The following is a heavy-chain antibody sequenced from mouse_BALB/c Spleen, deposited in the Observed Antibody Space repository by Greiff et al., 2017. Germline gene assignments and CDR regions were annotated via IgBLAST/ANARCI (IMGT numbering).Heavy chain of an antibody. V-gene: IGHV14-3*02. CDR1: GFNIKDTY. CDR2: IDPANGNT. D-gene: IGHD4-1*02. J-gene: IGHJ3*01. Sequence: EVQLQQSGAELVKPGASVKLSCTASGFNIKDTYMHWVKQRPEQGLAWIGRIDPANGNTKYDPKFQGKATITADTSSNTAYLQLSSLTSEDTAVYYCASTAWFAYWGQGTLVTVSA. CDR3: ASTAWFAY.